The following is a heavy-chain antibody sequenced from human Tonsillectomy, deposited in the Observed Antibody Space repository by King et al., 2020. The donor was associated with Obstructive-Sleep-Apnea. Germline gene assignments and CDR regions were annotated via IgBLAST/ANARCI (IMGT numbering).Heavy chain of an antibody. CDR3: AGMTQTDAFDI. CDR1: GFTFSTYS. CDR2: ISSSSDTI. J-gene: IGHJ3*02. Sequence: VQLVESGGGLLQPGGSLRLSCAASGFTFSTYSMDWVRQAPGKGLEWVSYISSSSDTIYYADSVKGRFTISRDNAKSSLYLQMNSLRAEDTAVYYCAGMTQTDAFDIWGQGTMVTVSS. V-gene: IGHV3-48*04.